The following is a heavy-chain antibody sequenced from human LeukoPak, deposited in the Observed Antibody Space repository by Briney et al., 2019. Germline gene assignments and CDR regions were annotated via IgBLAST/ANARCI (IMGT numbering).Heavy chain of an antibody. D-gene: IGHD3-10*01. J-gene: IGHJ6*02. CDR1: GFTFSSYA. CDR3: AKDRGFGESLCYYYGMDV. Sequence: GGSLRLSCAASGFTFSSYAMSWVRQAPGKGLEWVSAISGSGGSTYYADSVKGRFTISRDNSKNTLYLQMNSLRAEDTAVYYCAKDRGFGESLCYYYGMDVWGQGTTVTVSS. CDR2: ISGSGGST. V-gene: IGHV3-23*01.